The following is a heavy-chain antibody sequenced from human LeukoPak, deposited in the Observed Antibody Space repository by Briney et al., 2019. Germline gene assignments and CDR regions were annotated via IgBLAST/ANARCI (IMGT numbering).Heavy chain of an antibody. CDR2: ISAYNGNT. V-gene: IGHV1-18*01. CDR1: GGTFSSYA. J-gene: IGHJ5*02. CDR3: ARDPPRITIFGVGRGAWFDP. D-gene: IGHD3-3*01. Sequence: ASVKVSCKASGGTFSSYAISWVRQAPGQGLEWMGWISAYNGNTNYAQKLQGRVTMTTDTSTSTAYMELRSLRSDDTAVYYCARDPPRITIFGVGRGAWFDPWGQGTLVTVSS.